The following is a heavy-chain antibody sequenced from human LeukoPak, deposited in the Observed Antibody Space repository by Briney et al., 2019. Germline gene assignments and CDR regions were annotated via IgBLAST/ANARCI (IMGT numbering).Heavy chain of an antibody. CDR1: GGSFRGYH. V-gene: IGHV4-34*01. CDR2: IHHSEST. J-gene: IGHJ4*02. D-gene: IGHD3-10*01. CDR3: ARGAEYYYGSGSSHIDY. Sequence: SETLSLTCAVYGGSFRGYHWSWIRQPPGKGLEWIGEIHHSESTIYNPSLKSRVTISVDTSKKQYSLKLSSVTAAETAVYYCARGAEYYYGSGSSHIDYWGQGTLVTVSS.